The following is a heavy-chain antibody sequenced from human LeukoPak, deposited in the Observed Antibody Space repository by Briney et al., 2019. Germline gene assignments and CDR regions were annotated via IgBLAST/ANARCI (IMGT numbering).Heavy chain of an antibody. D-gene: IGHD6-25*01. CDR1: GAPISGYY. J-gene: IGHJ4*02. V-gene: IGHV4-59*01. CDR2: VYYTGTT. CDR3: TTVKAAAALDS. Sequence: SETLSLTCTVSGAPISGYYWSWIRQPPGKGLEWIGYVYYTGTTTYNPSLTSRLTISIDTSKNQFSLNLSSVTPADTAVYYCTTVKAAAALDSWGQGTLVTVSS.